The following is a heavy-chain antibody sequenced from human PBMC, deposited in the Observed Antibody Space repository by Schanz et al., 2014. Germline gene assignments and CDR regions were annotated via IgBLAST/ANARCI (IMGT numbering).Heavy chain of an antibody. CDR3: ARKVVATIGGYYDN. CDR2: ISWNSGTI. D-gene: IGHD5-12*01. V-gene: IGHV3-9*01. Sequence: ESGGGLVQPGKSLRLSCAASGFTFDKYAMHWVRQAPGKGLEWVSVISWNSGTIGYADSVRGRFTISRDNAENTLFLQMNSLRAEDTAVYYCARKVVATIGGYYDNWGQGTLVIVSS. J-gene: IGHJ4*02. CDR1: GFTFDKYA.